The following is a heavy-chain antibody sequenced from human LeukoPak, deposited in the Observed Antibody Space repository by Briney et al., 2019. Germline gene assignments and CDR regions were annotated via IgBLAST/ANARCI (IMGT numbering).Heavy chain of an antibody. CDR1: GYTFTSYD. Sequence: GASVKVSCKASGYTFTSYDINWVRRATGQGLEWMGWMNPNSGNTGYAQKFQGRVTITRNTSISTAYIEVSSLRSEDTAVYYCARGDLGYCSRTSCYTVDYWGQGTLVTVSS. J-gene: IGHJ4*02. CDR3: ARGDLGYCSRTSCYTVDY. V-gene: IGHV1-8*03. CDR2: MNPNSGNT. D-gene: IGHD2-2*02.